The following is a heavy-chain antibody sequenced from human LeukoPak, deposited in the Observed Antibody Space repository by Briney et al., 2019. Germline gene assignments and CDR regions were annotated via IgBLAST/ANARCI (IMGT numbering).Heavy chain of an antibody. CDR1: GYTFTSYD. V-gene: IGHV1-8*01. CDR2: MNPNSGNT. J-gene: IGHJ5*02. CDR3: ARAANWFDP. Sequence: ASVTVSCTASGYTFTSYDINWVRQATGQGFEWMGWMNPNSGNTGYAQKFQGRVTMTRNTSISTAYMELSSLRSEDTAVYYCARAANWFDPWGQGTLVTVSS.